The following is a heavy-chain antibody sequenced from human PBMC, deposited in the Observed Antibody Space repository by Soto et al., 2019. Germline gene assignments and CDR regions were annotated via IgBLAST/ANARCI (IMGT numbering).Heavy chain of an antibody. CDR3: ARGDSITDEN. CDR1: GYTFTMFG. J-gene: IGHJ4*02. V-gene: IGHV1-18*01. CDR2: TSANTGNT. Sequence: QVQLVQAGAEVKKPGASVKVSCKASGYTFTMFGINWVRQATGQGLERMGWTSANTGNTNYAQKFPGRVTMTIDTSTTTAFMELRSLRSDDTAVYYCARGDSITDENCGQGTLVTVSS. D-gene: IGHD3-22*01.